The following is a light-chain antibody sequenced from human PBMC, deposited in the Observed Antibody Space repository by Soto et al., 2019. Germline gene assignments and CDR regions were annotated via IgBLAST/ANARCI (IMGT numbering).Light chain of an antibody. CDR1: QSISSF. CDR2: AAS. J-gene: IGKJ3*01. CDR3: QQSDSTLVT. V-gene: IGKV1-39*01. Sequence: DIQMTQSPSSLAASVGDIVTITCRASQSISSFLYWDQQKPGKAPKILIYAASSLQSGVPSRFSGSGSGTDFTLTISSQQPEDFATYYCQQSDSTLVTFCPWNKGDSK.